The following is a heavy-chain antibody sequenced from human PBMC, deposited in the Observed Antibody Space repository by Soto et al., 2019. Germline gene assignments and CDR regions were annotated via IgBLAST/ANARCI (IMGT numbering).Heavy chain of an antibody. D-gene: IGHD2-2*01. CDR3: AIGYCSSTSCSDFDY. V-gene: IGHV4-34*01. J-gene: IGHJ4*02. CDR1: GGSFSGYY. CDR2: INHSGST. Sequence: ETLSLTCAINGGSFSGYYWSWIRQPPGKGLEWIGEINHSGSTNYNPSLKSRVTISVDTSKNQFSLKLSSVTAADTAVYYCAIGYCSSTSCSDFDYWGQGTLVTVSS.